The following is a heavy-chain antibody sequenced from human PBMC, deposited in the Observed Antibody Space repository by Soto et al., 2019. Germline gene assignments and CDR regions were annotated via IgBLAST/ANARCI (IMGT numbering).Heavy chain of an antibody. D-gene: IGHD6-13*01. CDR1: GGSVSGYF. CDR3: ARDGAATGSVSLDY. CDR2: ISYSGST. V-gene: IGHV4-59*02. Sequence: QVQLQESGPGLVKPSETLSLTCTVSGGSVSGYFWTWIRQPPGKGLEWIGYISYSGSTNYNSSLKSRVTMSIDTSTNQFSLRLTSVSAADTAVYYCARDGAATGSVSLDYWGQGTLVTVSS. J-gene: IGHJ4*02.